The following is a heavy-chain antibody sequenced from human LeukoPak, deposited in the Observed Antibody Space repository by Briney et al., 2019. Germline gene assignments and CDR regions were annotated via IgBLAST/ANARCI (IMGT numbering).Heavy chain of an antibody. Sequence: SETLSPTCTVSGYSISSGYYWGWIRQPPGKGLEWIGSIYHSGSTYYNPSLKSRVTISVDTSKNQFSLKLSSVTAADTAVYYCARDFRFGELTSPGWGQGTLVTVSS. J-gene: IGHJ4*02. V-gene: IGHV4-38-2*02. CDR3: ARDFRFGELTSPG. CDR1: GYSISSGYY. D-gene: IGHD3-10*01. CDR2: IYHSGST.